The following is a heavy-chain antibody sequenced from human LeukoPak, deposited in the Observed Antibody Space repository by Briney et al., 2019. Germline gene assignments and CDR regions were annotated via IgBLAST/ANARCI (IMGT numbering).Heavy chain of an antibody. D-gene: IGHD6-13*01. CDR2: ISAAGGDS. CDR1: GFTFSNYA. V-gene: IGHV3-23*01. Sequence: GGSLRLTCAASGFTFSNYAMNWVRQAPGKGLEWVSSISAAGGDSHYADSVKGRFTISRDNSKNTLYLQMNSLRAEDTAVYYCAKDTGFGSWYGGYYFDYWGQGTLVTVSS. J-gene: IGHJ4*02. CDR3: AKDTGFGSWYGGYYFDY.